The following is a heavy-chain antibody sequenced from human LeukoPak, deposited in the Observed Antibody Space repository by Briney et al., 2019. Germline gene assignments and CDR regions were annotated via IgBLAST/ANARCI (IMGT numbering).Heavy chain of an antibody. V-gene: IGHV3-23*01. Sequence: PGRSLRLSSAASGFTFSSYAMSWVRQAPGKGLEWVSAISGSGGSTYYADSVKGRFTISRDNSKNTLYLQMNSLRAEDTAVYYCAKDGLAYCGGDCHFDYWGQGTLVTVSS. CDR1: GFTFSSYA. CDR2: ISGSGGST. CDR3: AKDGLAYCGGDCHFDY. J-gene: IGHJ4*02. D-gene: IGHD2-21*02.